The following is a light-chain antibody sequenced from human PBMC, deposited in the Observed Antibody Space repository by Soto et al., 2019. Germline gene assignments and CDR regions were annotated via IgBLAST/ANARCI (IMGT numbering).Light chain of an antibody. Sequence: QSALTQPRSVSGSPGQSVTISCTGTSSDVGGYNYVSWYQQHPGKAPKLMIYDVNKWPSGVPDRFSGSKSGNTASLTISGLQAEDEADYYCSSYTSSSTLDYVFGTGTKLTVL. V-gene: IGLV2-11*01. CDR3: SSYTSSSTLDYV. CDR2: DVN. CDR1: SSDVGGYNY. J-gene: IGLJ1*01.